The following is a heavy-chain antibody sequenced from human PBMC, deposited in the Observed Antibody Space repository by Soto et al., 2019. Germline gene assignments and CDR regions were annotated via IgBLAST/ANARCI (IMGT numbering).Heavy chain of an antibody. V-gene: IGHV4-31*03. CDR3: ARAPYSGYIYGCDS. D-gene: IGHD5-18*01. CDR1: GGSISTGSYC. Sequence: SETLSLTCTVSGGSISTGSYCWTWIRQHPGKGLEWIGYIYYSGSTYYNPSLKSRVSMSVDTSKNQFSLKLSSVTPADTAVYYCARAPYSGYIYGCDSWGQGTLVTVSS. CDR2: IYYSGST. J-gene: IGHJ4*02.